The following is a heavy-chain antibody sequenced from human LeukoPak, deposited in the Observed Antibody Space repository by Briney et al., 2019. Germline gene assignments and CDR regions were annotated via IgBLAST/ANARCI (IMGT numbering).Heavy chain of an antibody. Sequence: PSETLSLTCTVSGGSISSYYWSWIRQPPGKGLEWIGYIYYSGSTNYNPSLKSRVTISVDTSKNQFSLKLSSVTAADTAVYYCARVRLQQQLATSSSYYGMDVWGQGTTVTVSS. CDR1: GGSISSYY. CDR2: IYYSGST. CDR3: ARVRLQQQLATSSSYYGMDV. V-gene: IGHV4-59*01. D-gene: IGHD6-13*01. J-gene: IGHJ6*02.